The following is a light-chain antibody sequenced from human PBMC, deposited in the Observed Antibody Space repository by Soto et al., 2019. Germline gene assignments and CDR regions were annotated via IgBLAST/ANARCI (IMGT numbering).Light chain of an antibody. CDR2: EGS. CDR3: CSYAGSSPVAV. J-gene: IGLJ2*01. CDR1: SSDVGSYNL. V-gene: IGLV2-23*01. Sequence: QSVLTQPASVSGSPGQSITISCTGTSSDVGSYNLVSWYQQHPGKAPKLMIYEGSKRPSGVSNRFSGSKSGNTASLTISGLQAEDEADYYCCSYAGSSPVAVFGGGTKVTVL.